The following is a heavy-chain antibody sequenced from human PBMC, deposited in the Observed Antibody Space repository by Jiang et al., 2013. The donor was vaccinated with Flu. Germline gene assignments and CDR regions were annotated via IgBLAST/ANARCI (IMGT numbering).Heavy chain of an antibody. V-gene: IGHV1-18*01. CDR1: GYTFSSYG. CDR3: ARVHASGTYFDDYYFGMDV. Sequence: GAEVKKPGASVKVSCKASGYTFSSYGLSWVRQAPGQGLEWMGWISADSSKTNYTQSLQGRFTMTTDTHTSTAYMELRSLRSDDTAVYYCARVHASGTYFDDYYFGMDVWGQGTPVTVSS. CDR2: ISADSSKT. D-gene: IGHD3-10*01. J-gene: IGHJ6*02.